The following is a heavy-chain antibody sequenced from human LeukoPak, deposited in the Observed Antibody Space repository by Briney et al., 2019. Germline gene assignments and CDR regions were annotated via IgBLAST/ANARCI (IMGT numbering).Heavy chain of an antibody. CDR3: GKDTIFTVDPFDY. V-gene: IGHV3-30*02. CDR2: IKYDGSRT. Sequence: GGSLRLSCVVSGMTFDRHGMHWVRQPPGKGLEWLAFIKYDGSRTDYEDSVQGRFTVSRDNSKNTLYLEMNSLRAEDTAIYYCGKDTIFTVDPFDYWGQGTLVTVSS. D-gene: IGHD3-3*01. J-gene: IGHJ4*02. CDR1: GMTFDRHG.